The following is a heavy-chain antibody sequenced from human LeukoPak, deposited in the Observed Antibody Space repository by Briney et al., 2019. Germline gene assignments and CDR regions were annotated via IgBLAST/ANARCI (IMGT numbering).Heavy chain of an antibody. Sequence: GGSLRLSCAASGFTFSSYDMHWVRQPTGKGLEWVSGIGTTGDTYYPGSVKGRFTISRENAKNALYLQMNSLRAGDTAVYYCARGLYYYDSSGYYGDTFDIWGQGTMLIVSS. J-gene: IGHJ3*02. CDR3: ARGLYYYDSSGYYGDTFDI. CDR1: GFTFSSYD. CDR2: IGTTGDT. D-gene: IGHD3-22*01. V-gene: IGHV3-13*04.